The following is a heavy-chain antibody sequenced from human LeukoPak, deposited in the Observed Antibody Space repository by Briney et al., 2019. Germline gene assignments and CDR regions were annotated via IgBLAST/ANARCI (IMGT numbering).Heavy chain of an antibody. CDR3: AHGAMYQLDY. J-gene: IGHJ4*02. CDR2: IIGGGGST. V-gene: IGHV3-23*01. D-gene: IGHD2-2*01. Sequence: PGGSLRLSCAASGFTFSSHGMSWVRQAPGKGLEWVSGIIGGGGSTNYADSVKGRFTISGDNSRNTLFLQMNSLRAEDTAVYYCAHGAMYQLDYWGQGTLVTVSS. CDR1: GFTFSSHG.